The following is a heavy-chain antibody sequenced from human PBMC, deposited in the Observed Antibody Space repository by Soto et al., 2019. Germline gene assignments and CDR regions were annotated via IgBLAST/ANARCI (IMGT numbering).Heavy chain of an antibody. CDR2: INHSGST. D-gene: IGHD5-12*01. J-gene: IGHJ5*02. CDR1: GGSFSGYY. CDR3: ARGFYKRLPNWFDP. V-gene: IGHV4-34*01. Sequence: SETLSLTCAVYGGSFSGYYWSWIRQPPGKGLEWIGEINHSGSTNYNPSLKSRVTISVDTSKNQFSLKLSSVTAADTAVYYCARGFYKRLPNWFDPWGQGTLVTVSS.